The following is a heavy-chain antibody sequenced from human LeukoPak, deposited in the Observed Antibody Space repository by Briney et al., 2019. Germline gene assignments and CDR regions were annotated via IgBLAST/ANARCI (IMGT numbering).Heavy chain of an antibody. D-gene: IGHD6-13*01. CDR3: ARERPPGDSSSWFLEGYFDI. Sequence: ASVKVSCKASGYTFTGYYMHWVRQAPGQGLEWMGWINPNSGGANYAQKFQGRVTMTRDTSISTAYMEVSSLRSEDTAVYYCARERPPGDSSSWFLEGYFDIWGQGSLVIVSS. V-gene: IGHV1-2*02. CDR2: INPNSGGA. CDR1: GYTFTGYY. J-gene: IGHJ4*02.